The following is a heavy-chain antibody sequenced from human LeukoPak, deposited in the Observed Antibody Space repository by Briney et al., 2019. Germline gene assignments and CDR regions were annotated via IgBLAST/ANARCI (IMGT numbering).Heavy chain of an antibody. CDR2: IYYSGST. J-gene: IGHJ3*02. V-gene: IGHV4-39*07. CDR1: GGSISSSSYY. D-gene: IGHD2-15*01. Sequence: SETLSLTCTVSGGSISSSSYYWGWVRQPPGKGLEWIGSIYYSGSTYYNPSLKSRVTISVDTSKNQFSLKLSSVTAADTAVYYCAGGSGPGAFDIWGQGTMVTVSS. CDR3: AGGSGPGAFDI.